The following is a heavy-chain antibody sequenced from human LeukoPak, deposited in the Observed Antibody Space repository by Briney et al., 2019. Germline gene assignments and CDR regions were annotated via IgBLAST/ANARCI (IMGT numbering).Heavy chain of an antibody. Sequence: GGSLRLSCAASGFTFSSYGMHWVRQAPGKGLEWVAVISYDGSNKYYADSVKGRFTISRDNSKNTLYLQMNSLRAEDTAVYYCAKTPSSSNYWGQGTLVTVSS. CDR3: AKTPSSSNY. V-gene: IGHV3-30*18. CDR2: ISYDGSNK. J-gene: IGHJ4*02. CDR1: GFTFSSYG. D-gene: IGHD6-6*01.